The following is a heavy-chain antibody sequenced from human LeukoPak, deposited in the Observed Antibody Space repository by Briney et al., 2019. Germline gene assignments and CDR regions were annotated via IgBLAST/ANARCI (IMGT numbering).Heavy chain of an antibody. CDR3: ASGRQLGY. V-gene: IGHV3-7*01. CDR1: GFTFSSYW. Sequence: PGGALRLSCAASGFTFSSYWMSWVGQAPGKGGEWVANIKQDGSEKYYVDSVKGRFTISRDNAKNSLYLQMNSLRAEDTALYYCASGRQLGYWGQGTLVTVSS. D-gene: IGHD3-16*01. J-gene: IGHJ4*02. CDR2: IKQDGSEK.